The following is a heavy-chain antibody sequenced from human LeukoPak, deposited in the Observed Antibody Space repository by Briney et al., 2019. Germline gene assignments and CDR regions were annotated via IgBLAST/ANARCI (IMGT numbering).Heavy chain of an antibody. CDR3: ARQVGYCSGGSCSKTRPFDY. CDR1: GGSINNYY. V-gene: IGHV4-59*08. CDR2: IYYSGST. Sequence: SETLSLTCTVSGGSINNYYWSWIRQPPGKGLEWIGYIYYSGSTNYNPSLKSRVTISVDTFKNQFSLKLSSVTAADTAVYYCARQVGYCSGGSCSKTRPFDYWGQGTLVTVSS. D-gene: IGHD2-15*01. J-gene: IGHJ4*02.